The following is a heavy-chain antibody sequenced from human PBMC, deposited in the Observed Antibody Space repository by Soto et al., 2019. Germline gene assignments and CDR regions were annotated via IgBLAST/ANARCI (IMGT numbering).Heavy chain of an antibody. Sequence: GGSLRLSCAASGFTLRTYTMNWVRQAPGKGLEWVSSISISSSDRYYADSVRGRFTISRDNAKNALYLQMNSLRADNTAVYFCVRGMNPLFGGQGTLVTVSS. CDR3: VRGMNPLF. CDR2: ISISSSDR. V-gene: IGHV3-21*06. CDR1: GFTLRTYT. J-gene: IGHJ4*01.